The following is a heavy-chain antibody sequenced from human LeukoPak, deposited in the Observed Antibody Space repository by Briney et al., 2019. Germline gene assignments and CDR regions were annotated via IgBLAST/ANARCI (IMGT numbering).Heavy chain of an antibody. Sequence: GGSLRLSCAASGFTFSSYSMNWVRQAPGKGLEWVSGISGSGDNTYYADSVKGRFTISRDNSKNTLYVQVNSLGTEDTALYYCAKDLYYYDSSGYFYFFDYWGQGTLVTVSS. CDR1: GFTFSSYS. CDR3: AKDLYYYDSSGYFYFFDY. J-gene: IGHJ4*02. D-gene: IGHD3-22*01. V-gene: IGHV3-23*01. CDR2: ISGSGDNT.